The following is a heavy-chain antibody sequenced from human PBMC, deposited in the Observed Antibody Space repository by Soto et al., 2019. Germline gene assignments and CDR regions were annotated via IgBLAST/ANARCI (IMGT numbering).Heavy chain of an antibody. CDR3: ARSSEDYDSSGYYHPDYFDY. D-gene: IGHD3-22*01. V-gene: IGHV4-31*02. CDR2: IYYSGST. Sequence: TVSGGSISSGGYYWSWIRQHPGKGLEWIGYIYYSGSTYYNPSLKSRVTISVDTSKNQFSLKLSSVTAADTAVYYCARSSEDYDSSGYYHPDYFDYWGQGTLVTVSS. CDR1: GGSISSGGYY. J-gene: IGHJ4*02.